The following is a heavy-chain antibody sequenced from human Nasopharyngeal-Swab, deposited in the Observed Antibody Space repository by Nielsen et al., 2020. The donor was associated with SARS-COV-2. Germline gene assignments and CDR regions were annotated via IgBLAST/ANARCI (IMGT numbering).Heavy chain of an antibody. V-gene: IGHV3-48*02. CDR2: ISSSSSTI. CDR3: AREDGTHDYLWGSYRYSPLYRYFDL. CDR1: GFTFSSYS. J-gene: IGHJ2*01. D-gene: IGHD3-16*02. Sequence: GGSLRLSCAASGFTFSSYSMDWVRQAPGKGLEWVSYISSSSSTIYYADSVKGRFTISRDNAKNSLYLQMNSLRDEDTAVYYCAREDGTHDYLWGSYRYSPLYRYFDLWGRGTLVTVSS.